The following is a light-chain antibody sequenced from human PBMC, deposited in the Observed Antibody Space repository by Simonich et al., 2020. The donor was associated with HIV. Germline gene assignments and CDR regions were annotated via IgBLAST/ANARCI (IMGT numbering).Light chain of an antibody. CDR2: WAS. CDR1: QSVLYSSNNKNY. CDR3: QQYYSTPYT. Sequence: DIVMTQSPDSLAVSLGERATINCKSNQSVLYSSNNKNYLAWYRQKPGQPPKLLIYWASTRESGVPGRFRGSGSGTDFTLTISSLQAEDVAVYYCQQYYSTPYTFGQGTKLEIK. J-gene: IGKJ2*01. V-gene: IGKV4-1*01.